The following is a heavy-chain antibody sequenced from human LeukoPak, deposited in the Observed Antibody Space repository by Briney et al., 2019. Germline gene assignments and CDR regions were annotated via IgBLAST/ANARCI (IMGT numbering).Heavy chain of an antibody. V-gene: IGHV4-34*01. Sequence: SETLSLTCSVSGYSVSSGYYWSWIRQPPGKGLEWIGEINHSGSTNYDPSLKSRVTISVDTSKNQFSLKLSSVTAADTAVYYCARANWGLGSYYYYMDVWGKGTTVTVSS. J-gene: IGHJ6*03. CDR3: ARANWGLGSYYYYMDV. CDR2: INHSGST. CDR1: GYSVSSGYY. D-gene: IGHD7-27*01.